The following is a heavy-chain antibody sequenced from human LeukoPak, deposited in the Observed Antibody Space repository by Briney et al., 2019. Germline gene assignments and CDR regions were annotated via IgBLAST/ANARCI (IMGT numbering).Heavy chain of an antibody. V-gene: IGHV4-39*01. CDR3: EKHRAATAYYYYMDV. CDR1: GGSISSSSYY. CDR2: IYYSGST. Sequence: SETLSLTCTVSGGSISSSSYYWGWIRQPPGRGLEWIGSIYYSGSTYYNPSIKSRVTISVDTSKNQFSLKLSSVTAAYTTVYYFEKHRAATAYYYYMDVWAEGPTVTVSS. J-gene: IGHJ6*03. D-gene: IGHD2-15*01.